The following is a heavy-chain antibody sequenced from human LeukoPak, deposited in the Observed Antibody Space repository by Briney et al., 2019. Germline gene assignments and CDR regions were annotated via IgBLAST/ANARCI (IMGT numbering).Heavy chain of an antibody. J-gene: IGHJ5*01. CDR1: GDLIIGAPYY. CDR3: ARVVGSTSWFDS. D-gene: IGHD2-2*01. CDR2: SYYSGNT. Sequence: SQTLSLTCTVSGDLIIGAPYYWSWVRQHPGKGLEWIAYSYYSGNTYYNPSLKSRIGLSVDTSKNQFSLNLTAVTAADTAVYFCARVVGSTSWFDSWGQGTRVTVSS. V-gene: IGHV4-31*03.